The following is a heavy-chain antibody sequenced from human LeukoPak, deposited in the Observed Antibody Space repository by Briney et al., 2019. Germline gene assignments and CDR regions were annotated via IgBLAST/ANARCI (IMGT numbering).Heavy chain of an antibody. D-gene: IGHD3-3*01. CDR2: ISGSGGST. CDR1: GFTFSSYA. Sequence: GGSLRLSCAASGFTFSSYAMSWVRQAPGKGLEWVSAISGSGGSTYYADSVKGRFTISRDNSKNTLYLQMNSLRAEDTAVYYCAKPPRDLEWLLSYYYYYMDVWAKGPRSPSP. V-gene: IGHV3-23*01. CDR3: AKPPRDLEWLLSYYYYYMDV. J-gene: IGHJ6*03.